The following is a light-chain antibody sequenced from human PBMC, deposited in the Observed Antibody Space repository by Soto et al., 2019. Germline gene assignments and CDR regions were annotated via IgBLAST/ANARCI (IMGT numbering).Light chain of an antibody. CDR3: VAWDDSLNGPV. J-gene: IGLJ3*02. V-gene: IGLV1-36*01. CDR1: SSNIGNNA. Sequence: QSVLTQPPSVSAAPRQRVTISCSGSSSNIGNNAVNWYQQVPGKAPKLLIHFDDRVASGISDRFSGSKSGTSASLAISGLQSEDEADYYCVAWDDSLNGPVFGGGTKVTVL. CDR2: FDD.